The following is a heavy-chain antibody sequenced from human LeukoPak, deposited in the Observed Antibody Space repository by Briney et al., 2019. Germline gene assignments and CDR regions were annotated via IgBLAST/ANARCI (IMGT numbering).Heavy chain of an antibody. CDR1: GFTIRNYW. J-gene: IGHJ4*02. CDR2: ISTDGSIT. V-gene: IGHV3-74*01. Sequence: PGGSLRLSCVASGFTIRNYWMHWVRQAPGKGLVWVSRISTDGSITTNADSVKGRFTFSRDNAKNTLYLQMNTLRAEDTAVYYCARDRGYSDSSGSLDYWGQGTLVIVSS. D-gene: IGHD3-22*01. CDR3: ARDRGYSDSSGSLDY.